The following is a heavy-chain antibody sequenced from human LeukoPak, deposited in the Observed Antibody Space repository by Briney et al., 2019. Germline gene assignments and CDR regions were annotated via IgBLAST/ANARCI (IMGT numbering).Heavy chain of an antibody. CDR2: INTNTGNP. V-gene: IGHV7-4-1*02. Sequence: ASVKVSCKASGYTFTSYAMNWVRQAPGQGLEWMGWINTNTGNPTYAQGFTGRFVFSLDTSVSTAYLQISSLKAEDTAVYYCAREYITMVRGVHTVDYWGQGTLVTVSS. CDR1: GYTFTSYA. D-gene: IGHD3-10*01. J-gene: IGHJ4*02. CDR3: AREYITMVRGVHTVDY.